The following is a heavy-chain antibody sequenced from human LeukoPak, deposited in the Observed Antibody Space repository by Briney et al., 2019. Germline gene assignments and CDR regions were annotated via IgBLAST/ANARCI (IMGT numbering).Heavy chain of an antibody. Sequence: SETLSLTCTVSGGSISSGGYYWSWIRQHPGKGLEWIGYIYYSGSTNYNPSLKSRVTISVDTSKNQFSLKLSSVTAADTAVYYCARETIAVAGPDAFDIWGQGTMVTVSS. CDR3: ARETIAVAGPDAFDI. D-gene: IGHD6-19*01. CDR1: GGSISSGGYY. J-gene: IGHJ3*02. V-gene: IGHV4-61*08. CDR2: IYYSGST.